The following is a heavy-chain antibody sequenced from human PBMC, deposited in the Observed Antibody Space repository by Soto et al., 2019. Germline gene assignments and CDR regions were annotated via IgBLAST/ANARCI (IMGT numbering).Heavy chain of an antibody. V-gene: IGHV4-39*01. D-gene: IGHD5-18*01. CDR1: GGSIGSSSYY. CDR3: ARPGLGGYSYAHSDV. Sequence: PSETLSLTCTVSGGSIGSSSYYWGWILHPPGKGLEWIGSIYYSGSTYYNPSLKSRVTISVDTSKNQFSLKLSSVTTADTAVYYCARPGLGGYSYAHSDVRGQATTLT. J-gene: IGHJ6*02. CDR2: IYYSGST.